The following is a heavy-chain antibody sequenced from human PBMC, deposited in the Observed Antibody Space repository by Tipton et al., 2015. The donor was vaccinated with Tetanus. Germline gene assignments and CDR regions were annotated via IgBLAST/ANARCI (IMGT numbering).Heavy chain of an antibody. CDR3: ARGMAEASNCGGDCYSDY. CDR2: ISSSSRYI. V-gene: IGHV3-21*01. D-gene: IGHD2-21*02. J-gene: IGHJ4*02. CDR1: GGSITSYY. Sequence: LSLTCNVSGGSITSYYWSWIRRRPGRGLEWVSSISSSSRYIYYADSVKGRFTISRDNAKNSLYLQMISLRAEDTAVYSCARGMAEASNCGGDCYSDYWGQGTLVTVSS.